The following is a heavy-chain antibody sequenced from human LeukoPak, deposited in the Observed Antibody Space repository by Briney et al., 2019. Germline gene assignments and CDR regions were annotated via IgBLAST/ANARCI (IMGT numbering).Heavy chain of an antibody. CDR2: INPNSGGT. Sequence: ASVKVSCKASGYTFTGYYMHWVRQAPGQGLEWMGWINPNSGGTNYAQKFQGRVTMTRDTSISTAYMELSRLRSDDTAVYYCARVGYCGGDCSNHYYYMDVWGKGTTVTVSS. J-gene: IGHJ6*03. V-gene: IGHV1-2*02. CDR3: ARVGYCGGDCSNHYYYMDV. D-gene: IGHD2-21*01. CDR1: GYTFTGYY.